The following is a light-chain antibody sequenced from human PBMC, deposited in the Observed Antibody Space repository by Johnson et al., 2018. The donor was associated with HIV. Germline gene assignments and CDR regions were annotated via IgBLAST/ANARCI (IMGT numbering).Light chain of an antibody. V-gene: IGLV1-51*01. CDR1: SSNIGNNY. Sequence: QSVLTQPPSVSAAPGQRVTISCSGSSSNIGNNYVSWYQQVPGTAPKLLIYDNNKRPSGIPDRFSGSKSGTSATLGITGLQTGAEADYYCETWDTSLSAGVFGTGTKVTVL. CDR2: DNN. J-gene: IGLJ1*01. CDR3: ETWDTSLSAGV.